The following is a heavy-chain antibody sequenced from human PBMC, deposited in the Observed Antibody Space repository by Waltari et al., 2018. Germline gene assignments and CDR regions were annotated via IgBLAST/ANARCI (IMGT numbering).Heavy chain of an antibody. CDR2: IRYDGSNK. Sequence: QVQLVESGGGVVQPGGSLRLSCAASGFTFSSYGMHWVRQAPGKGLEWVAFIRYDGSNKYYADSVKGRFTISRDNSKNTLYLQMNSLRAEDTAVYYCAKGSQMWELSGYWGQGTLVTVSS. V-gene: IGHV3-30*02. CDR1: GFTFSSYG. J-gene: IGHJ4*02. CDR3: AKGSQMWELSGY. D-gene: IGHD1-26*01.